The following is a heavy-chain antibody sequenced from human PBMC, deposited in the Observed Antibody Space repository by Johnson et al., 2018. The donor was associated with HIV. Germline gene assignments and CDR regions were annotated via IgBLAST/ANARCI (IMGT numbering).Heavy chain of an antibody. CDR1: GFNFSHYA. J-gene: IGHJ3*02. V-gene: IGHV3-11*04. Sequence: QVQLVESGGGVVQPGRSLSLSCVGSGFNFSHYALHWVRQAPGRGLDWVSYIRTSGRPINYADSVQGRFTISRDNAKKSLYLQMNSLRAEDTAVYYCARVIPDSSGIRDDAFDIWGRGTMVTVSS. D-gene: IGHD3-22*01. CDR3: ARVIPDSSGIRDDAFDI. CDR2: IRTSGRPI.